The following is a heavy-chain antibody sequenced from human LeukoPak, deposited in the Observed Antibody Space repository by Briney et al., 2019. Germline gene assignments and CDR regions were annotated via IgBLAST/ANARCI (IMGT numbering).Heavy chain of an antibody. CDR3: ARGGEGYHYGSASQDY. CDR2: INHSGST. J-gene: IGHJ4*02. CDR1: GGSFSGYY. D-gene: IGHD3-10*01. Sequence: PSETLSLTRAVYGGSFSGYYWSWIRQPPGKGLEWIGEINHSGSTNYNPSLKSRVTISIDTSKNQFSLKLSSVTAADTAVFYCARGGEGYHYGSASQDYWGQGILVTVSS. V-gene: IGHV4-34*01.